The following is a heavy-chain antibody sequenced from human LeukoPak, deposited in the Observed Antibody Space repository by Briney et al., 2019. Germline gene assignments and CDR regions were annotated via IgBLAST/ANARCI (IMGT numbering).Heavy chain of an antibody. CDR1: GAAFSKYG. V-gene: IGHV3-23*01. CDR2: ISGSGGST. CDR3: AKDDTVVTQGNFDY. Sequence: GSLRLSCAASGAAFSKYGMKWVRQAAGAGLEWVSGISGSGGSTSYADSVKGRFTISRDNSKNRLYLQMNSLRAEDTAVYYCAKDDTVVTQGNFDYWGQGTLVTVSS. J-gene: IGHJ4*02. D-gene: IGHD4-23*01.